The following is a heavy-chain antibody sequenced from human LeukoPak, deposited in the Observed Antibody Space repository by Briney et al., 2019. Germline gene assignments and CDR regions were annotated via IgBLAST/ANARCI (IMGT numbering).Heavy chain of an antibody. CDR3: GLSGNYYYYYMDV. CDR1: GGTFSSYA. V-gene: IGHV1-69*06. Sequence: SVKVSCKASGGTFSSYAISWVRQAPGQGLEWMGGIIPIFGTANYAQKFQGRVTITADKSTSTAYMELSSLRSDDTAIYYCGLSGNYYYYYMDVWGKGTTVTISS. CDR2: IIPIFGTA. J-gene: IGHJ6*03. D-gene: IGHD6-25*01.